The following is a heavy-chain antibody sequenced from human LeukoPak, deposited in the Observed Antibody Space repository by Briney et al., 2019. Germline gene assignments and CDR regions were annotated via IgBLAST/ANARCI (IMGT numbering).Heavy chain of an antibody. Sequence: PGGSLRLSCAASGFTFSSYSMNWVRQAPGKGLEWVSYISSSSSTIYYADSVKGRFTISRDNAKNSLYLQMNSLRAEDTAVYYCARGPSGYSYGGYDYWGQGTLVTVSS. CDR1: GFTFSSYS. CDR2: ISSSSSTI. V-gene: IGHV3-48*01. CDR3: ARGPSGYSYGGYDY. D-gene: IGHD5-18*01. J-gene: IGHJ4*02.